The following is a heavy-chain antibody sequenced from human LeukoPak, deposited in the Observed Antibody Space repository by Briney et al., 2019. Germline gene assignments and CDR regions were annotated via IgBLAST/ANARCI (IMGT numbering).Heavy chain of an antibody. CDR1: LYTFATYG. J-gene: IGHJ4*02. V-gene: IGHV1-18*01. CDR2: ISAYNGNT. Sequence: GASVKVSSKPSLYTFATYGISWVRQAPGQGLEWMGWISAYNGNTNYAQKLQGRVTMTTDTSTSTAYMELRSLRSDDTAVYYCARDQGSGWYYFDYWGQGTLVTVSS. CDR3: ARDQGSGWYYFDY. D-gene: IGHD6-19*01.